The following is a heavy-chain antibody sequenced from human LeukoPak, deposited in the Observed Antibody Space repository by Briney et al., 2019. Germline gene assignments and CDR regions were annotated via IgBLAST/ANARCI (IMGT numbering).Heavy chain of an antibody. CDR2: IYYSGST. J-gene: IGHJ6*03. Sequence: SETLSLTFTVSGGSISSYYWSWIRQPPGKGLEWIGYIYYSGSTNYNPSLESRVTISVDTSKNQFSLKLSSVTAADTAVYYCARAPALLWFGELSYMDVWGKGTTVTVSS. D-gene: IGHD3-10*01. CDR1: GGSISSYY. V-gene: IGHV4-59*01. CDR3: ARAPALLWFGELSYMDV.